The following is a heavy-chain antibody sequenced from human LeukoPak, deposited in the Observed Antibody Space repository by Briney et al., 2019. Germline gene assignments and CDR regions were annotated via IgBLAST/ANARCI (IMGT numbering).Heavy chain of an antibody. CDR3: ATTYLFHPYWYFDL. CDR2: MYSSGST. J-gene: IGHJ2*01. V-gene: IGHV4-59*01. Sequence: SETLSLTCTVSGGSISSYYWSWIRQPPGKGLEWIGYMYSSGSTDSNPSLKSRVAMSVDTSKNQFSLRLSSVTAADTAVYYCATTYLFHPYWYFDLWGRGALVTVSS. CDR1: GGSISSYY. D-gene: IGHD2-21*01.